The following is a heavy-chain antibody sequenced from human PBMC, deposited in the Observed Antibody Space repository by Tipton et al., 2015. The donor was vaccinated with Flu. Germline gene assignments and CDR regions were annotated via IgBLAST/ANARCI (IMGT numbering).Heavy chain of an antibody. V-gene: IGHV3-30*18. Sequence: SLRLSCAASGFTFSTYGMHWVRQSPGKGLEWVAVISYGGSDKYYGDSVKGRFTISRDNSKNTLFLHMDSLRPDDTAVYYCAKNPDDYGDYGWDYWGQGTLVTVSS. CDR3: AKNPDDYGDYGWDY. J-gene: IGHJ4*02. CDR1: GFTFSTYG. D-gene: IGHD4-17*01. CDR2: ISYGGSDK.